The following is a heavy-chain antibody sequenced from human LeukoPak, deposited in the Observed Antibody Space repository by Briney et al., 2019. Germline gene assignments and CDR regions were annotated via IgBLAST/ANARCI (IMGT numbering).Heavy chain of an antibody. J-gene: IGHJ4*02. CDR1: GFTFSDHA. D-gene: IGHD1-26*01. CDR3: ARDRGGSGSYSDY. Sequence: GGSLRLSCAASGFTFSDHAMSWVRQAPGKGLEWISYISSSSGSIYYADSVKGRFTISRDNAKNSLYLQMNSLRDEDTAVYYCARDRGGSGSYSDYWGQGTLVTVSS. CDR2: ISSSSGSI. V-gene: IGHV3-48*02.